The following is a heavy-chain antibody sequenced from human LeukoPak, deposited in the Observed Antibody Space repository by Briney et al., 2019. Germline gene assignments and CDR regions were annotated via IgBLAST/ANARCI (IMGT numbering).Heavy chain of an antibody. CDR3: ARGLFIRGYSGYAKAQGY. V-gene: IGHV1-8*01. CDR1: GYTFTSYD. Sequence: ASVKVSCKASGYTFTSYDINWVRQATGQGLEWMGWMNPNSGNTGYAQKFQGRVTMTRNTSISTAYMELSSLRSEDTAVYYCARGLFIRGYSGYAKAQGYWGQGTLVTVSS. D-gene: IGHD5-12*01. CDR2: MNPNSGNT. J-gene: IGHJ4*02.